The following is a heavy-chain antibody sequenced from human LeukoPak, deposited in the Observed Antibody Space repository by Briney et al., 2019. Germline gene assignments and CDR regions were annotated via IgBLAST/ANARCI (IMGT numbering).Heavy chain of an antibody. V-gene: IGHV1-2*02. CDR3: AREYYDSSGYYYGGAFDI. J-gene: IGHJ3*02. CDR1: GGTFSSYA. D-gene: IGHD3-22*01. CDR2: INPNSGGT. Sequence: ASVKVSCKASGGTFSSYAISWVRQAPGQGLEWMGWINPNSGGTNYAQKFQGRVTMTRDTSISTAYMELSRLRSDDTAVYYCAREYYDSSGYYYGGAFDIWGQGTMVTVSS.